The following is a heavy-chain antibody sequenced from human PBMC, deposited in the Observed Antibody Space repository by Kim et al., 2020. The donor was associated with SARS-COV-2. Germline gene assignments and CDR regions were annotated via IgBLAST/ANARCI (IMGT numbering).Heavy chain of an antibody. CDR1: GFIFKNYG. Sequence: GGSLRLSCAASGFIFKNYGLSWVRQAPGKGLEWVSGISGDGNRPDYADSVTGRFTVSRANPKNTLYLQMNTLRVEDTAIYYSARNYSISATDMRIAFDI. D-gene: IGHD2-15*01. CDR3: ARNYSISATDMRIAFDI. V-gene: IGHV3-23*01. CDR2: ISGDGNRP. J-gene: IGHJ3*02.